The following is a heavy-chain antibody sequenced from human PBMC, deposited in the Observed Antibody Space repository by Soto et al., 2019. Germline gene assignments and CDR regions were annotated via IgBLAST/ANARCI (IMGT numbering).Heavy chain of an antibody. CDR3: ARNAAGTDYYGMDV. V-gene: IGHV1-69*02. Sequence: QVQLVQSGAEVKKPGSSVKVSCKASGGTFSSYTISWVRQAPGQGLEWMGRIIPILGIANYAQKFQGRVTITADKSTSTAYMELSSLRSVDTAVYYCARNAAGTDYYGMDVWGQGTTVTVSS. J-gene: IGHJ6*02. CDR2: IIPILGIA. CDR1: GGTFSSYT. D-gene: IGHD6-13*01.